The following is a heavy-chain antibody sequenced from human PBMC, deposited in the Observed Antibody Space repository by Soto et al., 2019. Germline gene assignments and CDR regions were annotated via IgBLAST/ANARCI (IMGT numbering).Heavy chain of an antibody. J-gene: IGHJ4*02. CDR1: GFSFSTYG. V-gene: IGHV3-30*03. D-gene: IGHD3-16*01. CDR2: ISNDGSNK. CDR3: ARAYEGDYFDY. Sequence: SLRLSCAASGFSFSTYGMHWVRQAPGKGLEWVAFISNDGSNKYYADSVKGRFTISRDNSKNTLYLQMNSLRAEDTAVYYCARAYEGDYFDYWGQGTLVTVSS.